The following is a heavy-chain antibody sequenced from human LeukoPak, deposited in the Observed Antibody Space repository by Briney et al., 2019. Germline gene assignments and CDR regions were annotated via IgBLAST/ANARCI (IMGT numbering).Heavy chain of an antibody. Sequence: PGGSLRLSCAASGFTFSSYTMNWVRQAPGEGLEWVSSISSSSSYIYYVDSVKGRFTISRDNAKNSLYLQMNSLRAEDTAVYYCAREGAARGAFDIWGQGTMVTVPS. V-gene: IGHV3-21*01. D-gene: IGHD1-26*01. CDR3: AREGAARGAFDI. CDR2: ISSSSSYI. CDR1: GFTFSSYT. J-gene: IGHJ3*02.